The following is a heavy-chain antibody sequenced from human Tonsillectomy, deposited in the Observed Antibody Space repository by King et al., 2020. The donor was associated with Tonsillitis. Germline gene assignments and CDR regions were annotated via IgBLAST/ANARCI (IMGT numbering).Heavy chain of an antibody. CDR3: ARAKDSVVVVAPDY. CDR1: GYTFTNFY. V-gene: IGHV1-46*03. Sequence: VQLVESGAEVKKPGASVRVSCKASGYTFTNFYIHWVRRAPGQGLEWMGIINPSGGRTSYAQKFQGRVTMTRDTSTRTVYMELSSLRSEDTAVYYCARAKDSVVVVAPDYWGQGTLLTVSS. CDR2: INPSGGRT. D-gene: IGHD2-15*01. J-gene: IGHJ4*02.